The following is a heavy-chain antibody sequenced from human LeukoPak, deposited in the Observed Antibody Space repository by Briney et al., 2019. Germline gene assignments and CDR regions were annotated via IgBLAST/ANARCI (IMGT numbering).Heavy chain of an antibody. CDR2: ITPTSSYI. CDR1: GLTFSSYS. Sequence: GWSLRLSCAASGLTFSSYSFNWVRQAPGQGLEWVSSITPTSSYIYYADPLKGRFTISRDNAKNSLYLQMNSLRAEDTAVYYCARLRRNNDNSGYYYYYDYWGQGTLVTVSS. CDR3: ARLRRNNDNSGYYYYYDY. V-gene: IGHV3-21*01. J-gene: IGHJ4*02. D-gene: IGHD3-22*01.